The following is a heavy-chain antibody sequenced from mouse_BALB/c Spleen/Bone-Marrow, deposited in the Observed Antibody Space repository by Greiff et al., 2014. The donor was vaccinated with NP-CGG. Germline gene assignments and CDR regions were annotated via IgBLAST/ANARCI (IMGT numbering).Heavy chain of an antibody. J-gene: IGHJ2*01. D-gene: IGHD2-10*02. V-gene: IGHV1-4*02. CDR2: INPSSGYN. CDR1: GYSFTSYT. Sequence: SAAELARPGASVKMSCKASGYSFTSYTMHWVKQRPGQGLEWTGYINPSSGYNEYNQKFKDKTTLTADKSSSTAYMQLSSLTSEDSAVYYCARPYGNYVYYWGQGTTLTVSS. CDR3: ARPYGNYVYY.